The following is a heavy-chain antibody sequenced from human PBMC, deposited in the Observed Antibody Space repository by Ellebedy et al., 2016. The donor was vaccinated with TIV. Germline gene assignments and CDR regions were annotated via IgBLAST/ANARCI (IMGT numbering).Heavy chain of an antibody. J-gene: IGHJ4*02. CDR3: AKDAWERARISWEHDS. V-gene: IGHV3-30*18. D-gene: IGHD5-24*01. CDR1: GFTFSAYG. Sequence: GESLKISCAASGFTFSAYGIHWVRQAPGKGLERVAVVTYAGNTKDYAASVKGRFTVSRDNTQNTVYLQMDSLRPEDTAVYYCAKDAWERARISWEHDSWGQGTLVTVSS. CDR2: VTYAGNTK.